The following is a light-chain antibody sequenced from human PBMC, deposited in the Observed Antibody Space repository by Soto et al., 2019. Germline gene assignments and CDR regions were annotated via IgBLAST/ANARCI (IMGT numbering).Light chain of an antibody. V-gene: IGLV2-23*01. CDR2: EAS. CDR3: CSYVGSSSYV. Sequence: QSVLTQPASVSGSPGQSITISCTGTSSDVGSYNLVSWYQQHPGKAPKLMIYEASKRPSGVSTRFSGSKSGNTGSLTISGLQAEDEADYYCCSYVGSSSYVFGTGTKVTVL. J-gene: IGLJ1*01. CDR1: SSDVGSYNL.